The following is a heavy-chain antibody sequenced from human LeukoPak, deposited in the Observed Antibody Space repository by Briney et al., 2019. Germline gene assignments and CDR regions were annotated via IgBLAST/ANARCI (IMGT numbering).Heavy chain of an antibody. Sequence: ASVKASCKASGYTFTSYGISWVRQAPGQGLEWMGWISAYNVNTNYAQKLQGRVTMTTDTSTSTAYMELRSLRSDDTAVYYCARNRIQLWLCDYWGQGTLVTVSS. CDR1: GYTFTSYG. CDR2: ISAYNVNT. CDR3: ARNRIQLWLCDY. V-gene: IGHV1-18*01. D-gene: IGHD5-18*01. J-gene: IGHJ4*02.